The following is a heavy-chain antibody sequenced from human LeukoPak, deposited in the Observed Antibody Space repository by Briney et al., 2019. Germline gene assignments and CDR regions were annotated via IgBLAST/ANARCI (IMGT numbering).Heavy chain of an antibody. D-gene: IGHD3/OR15-3a*01. V-gene: IGHV1-69*13. CDR2: IIPIFGTA. CDR1: GGTFSSYA. Sequence: SVKVSCKASGGTFSSYAISWVRQAPGQGLEWMGGIIPIFGTANYAQKFQGRVTITADESTSTAYMELSSLRSEDTAVYYCARDSQKVFWDSNWFDPWGQGTLVTVSS. J-gene: IGHJ5*02. CDR3: ARDSQKVFWDSNWFDP.